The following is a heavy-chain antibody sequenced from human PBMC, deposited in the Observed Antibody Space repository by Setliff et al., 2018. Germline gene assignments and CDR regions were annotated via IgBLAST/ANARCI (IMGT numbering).Heavy chain of an antibody. CDR1: GYTFTNYD. Sequence: ASVKVSCKASGYTFTNYDINWVRQATGQGLEWMGWMNPNNGNTGYSQKFQGRVTMTRNTSTSTAYMEVSSLRSEDTAVYYCARGTLGYCSGGSCYYYYMDVWGKGTTVTVSS. CDR3: ARGTLGYCSGGSCYYYYMDV. D-gene: IGHD2-15*01. J-gene: IGHJ6*03. V-gene: IGHV1-8*01. CDR2: MNPNNGNT.